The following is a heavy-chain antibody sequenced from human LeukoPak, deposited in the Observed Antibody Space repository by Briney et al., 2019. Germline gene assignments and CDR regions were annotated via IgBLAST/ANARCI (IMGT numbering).Heavy chain of an antibody. Sequence: GGSLRLSCAASGFTFSSYAMHWVRQAPGKGLEYVSAISSNGGSTYYANSVKGRFTISRDNSKNTLHLQMGSLRAEDMAVYYCAKGWSGRTYYYYMDVWGKGTTVTVSS. CDR3: AKGWSGRTYYYYMDV. CDR1: GFTFSSYA. J-gene: IGHJ6*03. CDR2: ISSNGGST. V-gene: IGHV3-64*01.